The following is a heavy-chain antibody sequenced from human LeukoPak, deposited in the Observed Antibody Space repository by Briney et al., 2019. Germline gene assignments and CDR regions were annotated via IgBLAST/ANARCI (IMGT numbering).Heavy chain of an antibody. Sequence: GGSLRLSCAVSGFTFSNSDMHWVRQAPGKGLEWVAFIRYDGSIKYYADSVKGRFTISRDTSKNTLYLQMNSLRAEDTAVYYCAKGPVVRGVILILKTREKGPLDYWGQGTLVTVSS. CDR2: IRYDGSIK. V-gene: IGHV3-30*02. J-gene: IGHJ4*02. CDR1: GFTFSNSD. CDR3: AKGPVVRGVILILKTREKGPLDY. D-gene: IGHD3-10*01.